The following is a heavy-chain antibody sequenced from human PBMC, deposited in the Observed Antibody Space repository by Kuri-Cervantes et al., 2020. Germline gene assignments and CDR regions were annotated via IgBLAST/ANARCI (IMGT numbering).Heavy chain of an antibody. CDR1: GYTFTSYG. D-gene: IGHD2-21*02. CDR3: ARVKRSGGDLLDAFDI. J-gene: IGHJ3*02. CDR2: INAGNGNT. V-gene: IGHV1-3*01. Sequence: ASVKVSCKASGYTFTSYGISWVRQAPGQRLEWMGWINAGNGNTKYSQKFQGRVTITRDTSASTAYMELSSLRSEDTAVYYCARVKRSGGDLLDAFDIWGQGTLVTVSS.